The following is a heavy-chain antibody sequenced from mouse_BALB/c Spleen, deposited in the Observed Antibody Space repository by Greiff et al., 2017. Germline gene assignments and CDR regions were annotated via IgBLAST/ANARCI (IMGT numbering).Heavy chain of an antibody. CDR2: VNPNNGGT. CDR3: ARSVVAGGDY. D-gene: IGHD1-1*01. V-gene: IGHV1-34*01. Sequence: VQLKESGAELVRPGASVKLSCKASGYSFTGYYMHWVKQSHGKSLEWIGRVNPNNGGTSYNQKFKGKAILTVDKSSSTAYMELRSLTSEDSAVYYCARSVVAGGDYWGQGTTLTVSS. J-gene: IGHJ2*01. CDR1: GYSFTGYY.